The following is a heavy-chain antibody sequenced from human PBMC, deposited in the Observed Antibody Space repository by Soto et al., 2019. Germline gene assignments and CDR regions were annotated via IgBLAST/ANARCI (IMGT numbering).Heavy chain of an antibody. V-gene: IGHV2-5*02. CDR1: GFSLSTSGVG. D-gene: IGHD2-15*01. Sequence: QITLKESGPTLVKPTQTLTLTCTFSGFSLSTSGVGVGWIRQPPGKALEWLALIYWDDDKRYSPSLKSRLTLTKNTTKNQLVLTMTNMDPVDTATYYCAHRPSYCSGGSCYSGFDYWGQGTLLTVSS. CDR3: AHRPSYCSGGSCYSGFDY. J-gene: IGHJ4*02. CDR2: IYWDDDK.